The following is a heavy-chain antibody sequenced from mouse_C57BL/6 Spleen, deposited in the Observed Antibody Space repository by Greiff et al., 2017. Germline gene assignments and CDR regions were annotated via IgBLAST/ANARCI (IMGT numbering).Heavy chain of an antibody. CDR2: IDPSDSYT. V-gene: IGHV1-59*01. D-gene: IGHD1-1*01. Sequence: QVQLQQPGAELVRPGTSVKLSCKASGYTFTSYWMHWVKQRPGQGLEWIGEIDPSDSYTNYNHKFKGKATLTVDTSSSTAYMQLSSLTSGYSSVDYVARRSPHGSSYDYNAMDYWGQGTTVTVSS. CDR3: ARRSPHGSSYDYNAMDY. J-gene: IGHJ4*01. CDR1: GYTFTSYW.